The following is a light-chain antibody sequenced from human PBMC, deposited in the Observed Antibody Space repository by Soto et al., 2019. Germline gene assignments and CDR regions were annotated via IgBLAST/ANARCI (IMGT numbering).Light chain of an antibody. CDR2: AAS. Sequence: DIQMTQSPSSLSASVGDRVIITCRASQDIRNDVGWYQQKPGKAPKRLIYAASTLQSGVPSRFSGSGSGTEFTFTFSSLQAEDFAIYYCLQHNAYPSTFGQGTKVEIK. J-gene: IGKJ1*01. CDR1: QDIRND. CDR3: LQHNAYPST. V-gene: IGKV1-17*01.